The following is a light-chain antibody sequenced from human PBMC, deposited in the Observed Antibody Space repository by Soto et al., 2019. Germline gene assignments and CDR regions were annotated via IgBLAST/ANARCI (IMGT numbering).Light chain of an antibody. Sequence: EIVLTQSPGTLSLYPGERATLSCRASQGVSGNYLAWYQQRPGQAPRLIIYGASSRATGITDRFSGSGSGTHFTLTISRLEPEDFAVYYCQRYGDLPLIFGGGTKVDIK. CDR1: QGVSGNY. CDR2: GAS. J-gene: IGKJ4*01. CDR3: QRYGDLPLI. V-gene: IGKV3-20*01.